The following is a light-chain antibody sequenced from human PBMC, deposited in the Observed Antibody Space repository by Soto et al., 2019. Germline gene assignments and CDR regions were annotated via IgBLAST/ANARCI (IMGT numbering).Light chain of an antibody. CDR3: HQYYNLPPFD. CDR2: DAS. CDR1: QDISNY. J-gene: IGKJ3*01. Sequence: DIQMTQSPSSLSASVGDRVTITCQASQDISNYLNWYQQKPGKAPKLLIYDASNLETGVPSRFSGSGSGTDFTFTISSLQPEDIATSYCHQYYNLPPFDFGPGT. V-gene: IGKV1-33*01.